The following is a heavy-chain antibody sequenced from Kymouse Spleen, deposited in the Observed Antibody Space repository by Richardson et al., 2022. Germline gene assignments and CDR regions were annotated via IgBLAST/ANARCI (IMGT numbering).Heavy chain of an antibody. V-gene: IGHV3-15*01. CDR3: TTDGDYDILTGYRYFDY. CDR1: GFTFSNAW. J-gene: IGHJ4*02. Sequence: EVQLVESGGGLVKPGGSLRLSCAASGFTFSNAWMSWVRQAPGKGLEWVGRIKSKTDGGTTDYAAPVKGRFTISRDDSKNTLYLQMNSLKTEDTAVYYCTTDGDYDILTGYRYFDYWGQGTLVTVSS. CDR2: IKSKTDGGTT. D-gene: IGHD3-9*01.